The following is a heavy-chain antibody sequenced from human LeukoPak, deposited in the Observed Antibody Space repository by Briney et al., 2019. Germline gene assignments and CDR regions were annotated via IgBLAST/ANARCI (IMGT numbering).Heavy chain of an antibody. V-gene: IGHV3-7*01. J-gene: IGHJ4*02. CDR2: IKQDGSEK. CDR3: ARDSSSSGY. D-gene: IGHD6-6*01. Sequence: SWIRQPPGKGLEWMANIKQDGSEKYYVDSVKGRFTISRDNAKNSLYLQMNSLRAEDTAVYYCARDSSSSGYWGQGTLVTVSS.